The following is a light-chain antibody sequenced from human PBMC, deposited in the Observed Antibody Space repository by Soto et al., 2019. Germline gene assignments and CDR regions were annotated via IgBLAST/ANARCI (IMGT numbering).Light chain of an antibody. CDR2: EVS. V-gene: IGLV2-8*01. CDR1: SSDVGGYNY. J-gene: IGLJ1*01. Sequence: QSALTQPPSASGSPGQSVTISCTGTSSDVGGYNYVSWYQQHPGKAPKLMIYEVSKRPSGVPDRFSGSKSGNTASLTVSGVQAEDEADYCCSSYEGSNYVFGTGTKLTVL. CDR3: SSYEGSNYV.